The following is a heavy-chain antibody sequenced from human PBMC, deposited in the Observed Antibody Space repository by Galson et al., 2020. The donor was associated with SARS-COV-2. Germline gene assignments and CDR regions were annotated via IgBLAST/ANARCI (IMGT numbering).Heavy chain of an antibody. CDR1: GFTFSSYS. V-gene: IGHV3-21*01. Sequence: GESLKISCAASGFTFSSYSMNWVRQAPGKGLEWVSSISSSSSYIYYADSVKGRFTISRDNAKNSLYLQMNSLRAEDTAVYYCARDYYDSSGYDYWYFDLWGRGTLVTVSS. D-gene: IGHD3-22*01. J-gene: IGHJ2*01. CDR3: ARDYYDSSGYDYWYFDL. CDR2: ISSSSSYI.